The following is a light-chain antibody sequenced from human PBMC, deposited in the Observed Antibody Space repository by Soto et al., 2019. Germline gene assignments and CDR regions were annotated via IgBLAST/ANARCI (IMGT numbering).Light chain of an antibody. J-gene: IGKJ5*01. Sequence: VMTQTPLSLSVAPGQPASISCKSSQSFLHITGETFLFWYLQKPGQSPQLLIYEVSTRVSGVPDRFSGSGSGTDFTLEISRVETDDVCIYYCMQSTQLSPTFGQGTRM. CDR1: QSFLHITGETF. V-gene: IGKV2D-29*02. CDR2: EVS. CDR3: MQSTQLSPT.